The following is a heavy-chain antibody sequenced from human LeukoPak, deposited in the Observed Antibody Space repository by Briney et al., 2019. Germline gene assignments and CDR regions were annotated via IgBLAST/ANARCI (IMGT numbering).Heavy chain of an antibody. Sequence: GGSLRLSCAASGFTFSDYYMNWVRQAPGKGLEWVSSISSSSSFIYYADSVKGRFTISRDNAKNSLYLQMNSLRAEDTAVYYCARGGPRYSSSWWGVRGDFDYWGQGTLVTVSS. D-gene: IGHD6-6*01. CDR3: ARGGPRYSSSWWGVRGDFDY. V-gene: IGHV3-21*01. CDR1: GFTFSDYY. J-gene: IGHJ4*02. CDR2: ISSSSSFI.